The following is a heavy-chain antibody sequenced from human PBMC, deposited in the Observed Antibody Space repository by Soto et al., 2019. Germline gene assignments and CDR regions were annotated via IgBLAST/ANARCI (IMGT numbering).Heavy chain of an antibody. CDR3: ARQIYDSDTGPNFQYYFDS. J-gene: IGHJ4*02. CDR2: IDPSDSQT. Sequence: GESLEISCKGSGYSFAGYWITWVRQKPGKGLEWMGRIDPSDSQTYYSPSFRGHVTISVTKSITTVFLQWSRLRASDTAMYYCARQIYDSDTGPNFQYYFDSWGQGTQVTVSS. D-gene: IGHD3-22*01. CDR1: GYSFAGYW. V-gene: IGHV5-10-1*01.